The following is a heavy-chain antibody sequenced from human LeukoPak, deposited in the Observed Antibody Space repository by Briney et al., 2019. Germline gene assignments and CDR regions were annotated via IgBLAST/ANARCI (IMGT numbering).Heavy chain of an antibody. J-gene: IGHJ6*03. CDR3: ARVAAAGTGILVNFYYSMDI. CDR2: ISSSGASI. V-gene: IGHV3-11*04. Sequence: PGGSLRLSCAASGFTFSEFYMAWIRQAPGKGLEWISSISSSGASIYYAGSVRGRFTISRDNAKNSVDLQMNSLRVEDTAVYYCARVAAAGTGILVNFYYSMDIWGKGTTVTISS. D-gene: IGHD6-13*01. CDR1: GFTFSEFY.